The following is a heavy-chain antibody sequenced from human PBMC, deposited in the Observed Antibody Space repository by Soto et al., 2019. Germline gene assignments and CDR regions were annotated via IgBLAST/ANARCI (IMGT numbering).Heavy chain of an antibody. CDR3: ARDGGRHAGGIDY. D-gene: IGHD1-26*01. Sequence: QVQLVQSGAEVKKPGSSVKVSCKASGGTFSSYSINWVRQAPGQGLEWMGEIIPIFGTANYAQKFQGRVTITADESTSAAYMELSSLRSEDAAVYYCARDGGRHAGGIDYWGQGTLVTVSS. V-gene: IGHV1-69*01. J-gene: IGHJ4*02. CDR1: GGTFSSYS. CDR2: IIPIFGTA.